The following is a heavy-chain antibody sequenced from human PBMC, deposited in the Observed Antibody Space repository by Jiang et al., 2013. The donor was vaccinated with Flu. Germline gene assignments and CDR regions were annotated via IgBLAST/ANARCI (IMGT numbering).Heavy chain of an antibody. V-gene: IGHV1-2*02. CDR2: INPNSVGT. J-gene: IGHJ4*02. CDR3: AREGELRYWDY. D-gene: IGHD3-9*01. Sequence: SGAEVKKPGASVKVSCKASGYTFTGYYMHWVRQAPGQGLEWMGWINPNSVGTNYAQNFQGRVTMTRDTSISTAYMELSRLRSDDTAVYYCAREGELRYWDYWGQGTLVTVSS. CDR1: GYTFTGYY.